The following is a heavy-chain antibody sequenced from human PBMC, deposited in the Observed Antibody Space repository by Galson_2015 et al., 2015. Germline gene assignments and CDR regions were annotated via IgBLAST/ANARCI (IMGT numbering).Heavy chain of an antibody. Sequence: SLRLSCAASGFTFSNAWMSWVRQAPGKGLEWVGRIKSKTDGGTTDYAAPVKGRFTISRDDSKNTLYLQMNSLKTEDTAVYYCTTTPYSGYVYYGMDVWGQGTTVTVSS. J-gene: IGHJ6*02. V-gene: IGHV3-15*01. CDR3: TTTPYSGYVYYGMDV. CDR2: IKSKTDGGTT. D-gene: IGHD5-12*01. CDR1: GFTFSNAW.